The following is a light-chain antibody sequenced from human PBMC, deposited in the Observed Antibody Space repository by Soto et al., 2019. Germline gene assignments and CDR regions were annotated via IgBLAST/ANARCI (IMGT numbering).Light chain of an antibody. CDR3: QQDNSYPLT. V-gene: IGKV1-5*03. CDR2: KAS. J-gene: IGKJ4*01. Sequence: DIQMTQSPSTLSASVGDRVTITCRASQSISSWLAWYQQKPGKAPNLLIYKASSLESGVPSRFSGSGSGTEFTITISSLQPDDFATYYCQQDNSYPLTFGGGTKVEIK. CDR1: QSISSW.